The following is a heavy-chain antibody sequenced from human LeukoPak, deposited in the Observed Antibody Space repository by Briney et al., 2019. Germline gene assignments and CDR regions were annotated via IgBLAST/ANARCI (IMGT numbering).Heavy chain of an antibody. CDR3: AKVPNYDFWSGYLAFDP. Sequence: PGGSLRLSCAASGFTFSSYAMSWVRQAPGKGLEWVSAISGSGGSTYYADSVKGRFTISRDNSKNTLYLQMNSLRAEDTAVYYCAKVPNYDFWSGYLAFDPWGQGTLVTVSS. CDR1: GFTFSSYA. D-gene: IGHD3-3*01. J-gene: IGHJ5*02. CDR2: ISGSGGST. V-gene: IGHV3-23*01.